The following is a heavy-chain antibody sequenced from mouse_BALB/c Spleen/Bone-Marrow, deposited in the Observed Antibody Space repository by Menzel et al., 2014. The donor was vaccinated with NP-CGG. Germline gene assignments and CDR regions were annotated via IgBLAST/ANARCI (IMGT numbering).Heavy chain of an antibody. CDR1: GYIFISYN. J-gene: IGHJ2*01. Sequence: QVQLKESGAELVKPGASVKMSCKASGYIFISYNMHWVKQTPGQGLEWIGTIYPGNGDTSYNQKFKGKASLTADKSSSTAYMQLSSLTSEDSAVYYCARSNWDGGNYFDYWGQGTTLTASS. CDR3: ARSNWDGGNYFDY. CDR2: IYPGNGDT. D-gene: IGHD4-1*01. V-gene: IGHV1-12*01.